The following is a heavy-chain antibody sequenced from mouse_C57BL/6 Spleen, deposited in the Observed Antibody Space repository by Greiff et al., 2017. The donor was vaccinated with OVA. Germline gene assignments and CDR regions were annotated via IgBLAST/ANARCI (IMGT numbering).Heavy chain of an antibody. Sequence: QVQLQQPGAELVKPGASVKMSCKASGYTFTSYWITWVKQRPGQGLEWIGDIYPGSGSTNYNEKFKSKATLTVDTSSSTAYMQLSSLTSEDSAVYYCARWDDYEGDYAMDYWGKGTSVTVSS. CDR2: IYPGSGST. CDR3: ARWDDYEGDYAMDY. V-gene: IGHV1-55*01. D-gene: IGHD2-4*01. J-gene: IGHJ4*01. CDR1: GYTFTSYW.